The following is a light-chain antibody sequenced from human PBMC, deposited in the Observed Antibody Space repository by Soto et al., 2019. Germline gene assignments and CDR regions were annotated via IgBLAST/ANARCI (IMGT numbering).Light chain of an antibody. Sequence: SYELTQPLSVSVALGQTARITWGGHNIGSKSVHWYQQRPGQAPVLIIYRDTNRPSGIPERFSGSNSGNTATLTLSRAQVGDEADYFCHAWDSNTVVFGGGTKLTVL. CDR3: HAWDSNTVV. CDR1: NIGSKS. V-gene: IGLV3-9*01. CDR2: RDT. J-gene: IGLJ2*01.